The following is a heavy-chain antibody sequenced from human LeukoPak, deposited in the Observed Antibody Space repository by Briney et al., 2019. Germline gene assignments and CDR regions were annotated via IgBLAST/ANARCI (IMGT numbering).Heavy chain of an antibody. CDR1: GASISTDSDY. D-gene: IGHD6-19*01. CDR3: ARRRGSGWYYFDY. V-gene: IGHV4-39*01. J-gene: IGHJ4*02. CDR2: IYYSGST. Sequence: SETLSLTCTVSGASISTDSDYWGWIRQPPGKGLEWIGSIYYSGSTFYNPSLKSRVTISVDTSKNQFSLKLTSVTAADTAVYYCARRRGSGWYYFDYWGQGTLVIVSS.